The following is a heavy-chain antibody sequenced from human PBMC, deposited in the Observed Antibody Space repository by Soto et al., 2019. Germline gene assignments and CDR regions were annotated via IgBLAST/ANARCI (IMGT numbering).Heavy chain of an antibody. D-gene: IGHD3-9*01. V-gene: IGHV3-23*01. CDR2: ISGSAAST. CDR1: GFTFSGYA. Sequence: EVQLLGSGGGLVQPGGYLRLSCAASGFTFSGYAMSWVRQAPGKGLEWVSGISGSAASTNYADSVKGRFTISRDNSKSTLYLQMNSLRAEDTAVYYCAKDVHYDILTGIGYFHHGAQGTLVTVSS. CDR3: AKDVHYDILTGIGYFHH. J-gene: IGHJ1*01.